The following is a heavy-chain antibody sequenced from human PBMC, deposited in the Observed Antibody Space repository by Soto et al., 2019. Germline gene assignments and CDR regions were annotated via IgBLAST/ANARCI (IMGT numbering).Heavy chain of an antibody. D-gene: IGHD3-22*01. CDR3: AREATYYYDSSGQGYFDY. CDR2: IWYDGSNK. Sequence: QVQLVESGGGVVQPGRSLRLSCAASGFTFSSYGMHWVRQAPGKGLEWVAVIWYDGSNKYYADSVKGRFTISRDNSKNTLYLQMNSLRAEDTAVYYCAREATYYYDSSGQGYFDYWGQGTLVTVSS. CDR1: GFTFSSYG. J-gene: IGHJ4*02. V-gene: IGHV3-33*01.